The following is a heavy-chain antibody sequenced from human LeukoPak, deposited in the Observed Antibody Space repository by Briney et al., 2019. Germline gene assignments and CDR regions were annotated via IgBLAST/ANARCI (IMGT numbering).Heavy chain of an antibody. D-gene: IGHD3-10*01. Sequence: ASVKVSCKASGYTFTGYYMHWVRQAPGQGLEWMGWINPNSGGTNYAQKFQGRVTMTRDTSINTSYMELSSLRSDDTAVFYCTREELRGVDFDYWGQGTLVTVSS. CDR2: INPNSGGT. J-gene: IGHJ4*02. CDR1: GYTFTGYY. V-gene: IGHV1-2*02. CDR3: TREELRGVDFDY.